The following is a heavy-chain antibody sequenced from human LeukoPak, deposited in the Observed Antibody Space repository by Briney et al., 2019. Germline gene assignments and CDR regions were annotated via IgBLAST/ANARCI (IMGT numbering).Heavy chain of an antibody. CDR3: ARVNEGYSSGWTYYYYGMDV. CDR1: GFTFSSYD. CDR2: IGTAGDT. V-gene: IGHV3-13*01. Sequence: GGSLRLSCAASGFTFSSYDMHWVRQATGKGLEWVSAIGTAGDTYYPGSVKGRFTISRENAKNSLYLQMNSLRAGDTAVYYCARVNEGYSSGWTYYYYGMDVWGQGTTVTVSS. J-gene: IGHJ6*02. D-gene: IGHD6-19*01.